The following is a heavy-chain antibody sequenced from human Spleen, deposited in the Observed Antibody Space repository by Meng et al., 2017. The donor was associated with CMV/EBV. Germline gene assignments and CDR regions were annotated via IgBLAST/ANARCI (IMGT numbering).Heavy chain of an antibody. J-gene: IGHJ4*02. CDR2: INHSGST. V-gene: IGHV4-34*01. CDR1: GGSFSGYY. D-gene: IGHD3-22*01. CDR3: ARGGLITMIAY. Sequence: QVKLQQWGAGLLKPSGALSLPCAVYGGSFSGYYWSWTRQPPGKGLEWIGEINHSGSTNYNPSLKSRVTISVDTSKNQFSLKLSSVTAADTAVYYCARGGLITMIAYWGQGTLVTVSS.